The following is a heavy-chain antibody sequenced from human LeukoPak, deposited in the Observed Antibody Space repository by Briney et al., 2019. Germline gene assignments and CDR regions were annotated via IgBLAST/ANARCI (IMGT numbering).Heavy chain of an antibody. Sequence: ASVKVSCKASGYTFTGYYMHWVRQAPGQGLEWMGWINPNSGGTNYAQKFQGRVTMTRDTSISTAYMELSRLRSDDTAVYYCAREAVPGTFDYMDVWGKGTTVTVSS. V-gene: IGHV1-2*02. D-gene: IGHD1-1*01. J-gene: IGHJ6*03. CDR3: AREAVPGTFDYMDV. CDR1: GYTFTGYY. CDR2: INPNSGGT.